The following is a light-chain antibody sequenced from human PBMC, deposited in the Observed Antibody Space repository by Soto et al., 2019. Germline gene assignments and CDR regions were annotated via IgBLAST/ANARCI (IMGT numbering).Light chain of an antibody. CDR1: SSNLGINT. V-gene: IGLV1-44*01. CDR3: ATWDDSLDVHV. J-gene: IGLJ1*01. Sequence: QSVLTQPPSASGTPGQTITISCSGGSSNLGINTVNWYEHLPVTAPRLLIYGNNQRPSGVPDRFSGSKSGTSASLAISGLQSEDEGHYYCATWDDSLDVHVFGTGTKLTVL. CDR2: GNN.